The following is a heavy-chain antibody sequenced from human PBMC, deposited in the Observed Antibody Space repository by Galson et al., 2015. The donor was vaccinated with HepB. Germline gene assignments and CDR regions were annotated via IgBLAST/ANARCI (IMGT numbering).Heavy chain of an antibody. CDR1: GFTFRSYG. CDR2: IWYDGSNK. J-gene: IGHJ6*02. Sequence: CAASGFTFRSYGMHWVRQAPGKGLEWVAVIWYDGSNKYYADSVKGRFTISRDNSKNTLYLQMNSLRAEDTAVYYCAKTRRADFSNYVYYYYGMDVWGQGTTVTVSS. D-gene: IGHD4-11*01. V-gene: IGHV3-33*06. CDR3: AKTRRADFSNYVYYYYGMDV.